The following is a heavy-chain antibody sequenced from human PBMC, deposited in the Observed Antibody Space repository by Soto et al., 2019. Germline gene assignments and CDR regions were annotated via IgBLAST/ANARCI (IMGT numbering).Heavy chain of an antibody. D-gene: IGHD3-10*01. J-gene: IGHJ4*02. Sequence: PGGSLRLSCAASGFTFSSYAMSWVRQAPGKGLEWLSGISGSGGSTYYADSVKGRFTISRDNSKNTLYLQMNSLRAEDTAVYYCATAPRLTMVRGVALDYWGQGTLVTVSS. V-gene: IGHV3-23*01. CDR1: GFTFSSYA. CDR3: ATAPRLTMVRGVALDY. CDR2: ISGSGGST.